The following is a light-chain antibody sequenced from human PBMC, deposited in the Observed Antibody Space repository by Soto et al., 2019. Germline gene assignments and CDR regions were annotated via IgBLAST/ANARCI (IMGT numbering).Light chain of an antibody. J-gene: IGLJ1*01. V-gene: IGLV2-14*01. CDR2: AVS. CDR3: SSYTSSSTYV. CDR1: SSDVGGYNY. Sequence: VLTQPASVSGSPGQSITISCTGTSSDVGGYNYVSWYQQHPGKAPKLMIYAVSNRPSGVSNRFSGSKSGNTASLTISGLQAEDEADYYCSSYTSSSTYVFGTGTKVTVL.